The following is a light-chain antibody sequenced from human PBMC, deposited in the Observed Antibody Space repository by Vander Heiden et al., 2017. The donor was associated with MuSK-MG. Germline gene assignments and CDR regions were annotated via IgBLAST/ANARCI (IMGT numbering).Light chain of an antibody. CDR3: QSYDSSLTGSL. CDR1: SSNIGAGYD. Sequence: QSVLTQPPSVSGAPGQRVTISCTGSSSNIGAGYDVQWYQQFPGTAPKLLMYGNSNRPSGVPDRFSGSKSGTSVFLSITGLQPEDEADYYCQSYDSSLTGSLFGGGTKLTVL. J-gene: IGLJ2*01. V-gene: IGLV1-40*01. CDR2: GNS.